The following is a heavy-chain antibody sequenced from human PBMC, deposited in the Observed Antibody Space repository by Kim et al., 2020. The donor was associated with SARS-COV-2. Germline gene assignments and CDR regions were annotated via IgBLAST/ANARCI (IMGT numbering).Heavy chain of an antibody. J-gene: IGHJ6*02. CDR3: ARADTGAMDV. Sequence: ASVKVSCKASGYVFSSHHMHWVRQAPGQGLECMGLIDPSGGTTTTYAQKFQGRVTMTSDTSTSTVYMELSSLRPEDTAVYYCARADTGAMDVWGQGTTVTVSS. CDR1: GYVFSSHH. CDR2: IDPSGGTTT. V-gene: IGHV1-46*01. D-gene: IGHD3-22*01.